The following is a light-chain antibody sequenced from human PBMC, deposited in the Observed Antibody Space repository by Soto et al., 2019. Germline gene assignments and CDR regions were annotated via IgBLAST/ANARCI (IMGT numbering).Light chain of an antibody. Sequence: DIQMTQSPSSLSASVGDRVTITCRASQRISTYLNWYQQKPGKAPNLLIYVASKLQSGVPSRFSGSGSGTDFTLTISSLQPEDFGTYYCQQSYRTPSTFGQGTRLEIK. CDR1: QRISTY. J-gene: IGKJ5*01. CDR2: VAS. CDR3: QQSYRTPST. V-gene: IGKV1-39*01.